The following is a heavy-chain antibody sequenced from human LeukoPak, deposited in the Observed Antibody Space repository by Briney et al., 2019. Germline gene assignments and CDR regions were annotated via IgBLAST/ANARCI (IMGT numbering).Heavy chain of an antibody. CDR1: GFTLSHYS. D-gene: IGHD6-19*01. V-gene: IGHV3-48*04. J-gene: IGHJ5*02. CDR3: ARPYSSGWDNWFDP. Sequence: GGSLRLSCAASGFTLSHYSMNWVRQAPGKGLEWVAYMSSSGGTIYYADSVKGRFTISRDNAKNSLYLQMNSLRAEDTAVYYCARPYSSGWDNWFDPWGQGTLVTVSS. CDR2: MSSSGGTI.